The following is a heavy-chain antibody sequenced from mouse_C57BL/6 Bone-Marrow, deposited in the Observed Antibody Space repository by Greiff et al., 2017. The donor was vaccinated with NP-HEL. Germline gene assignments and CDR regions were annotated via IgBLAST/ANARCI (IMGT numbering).Heavy chain of an antibody. Sequence: EVKLMESGGDLVKPGGSLKLSCAASGFTFSSYGMSWVRQTPDKRLEWVATISSGGSYTYYPDSVKGRFTISRDNAKNTLYLQMSSLKSEDTAMYYCARQGEYYAMDYWGQGTSVTGSS. CDR3: ARQGEYYAMDY. CDR1: GFTFSSYG. CDR2: ISSGGSYT. V-gene: IGHV5-6*01. J-gene: IGHJ4*01.